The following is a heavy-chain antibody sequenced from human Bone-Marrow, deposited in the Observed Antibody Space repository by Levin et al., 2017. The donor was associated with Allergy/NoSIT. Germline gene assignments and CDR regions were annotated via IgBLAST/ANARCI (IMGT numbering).Heavy chain of an antibody. J-gene: IGHJ4*02. CDR1: GDTFANYP. CDR3: ARGLTGTTAYAY. V-gene: IGHV1-69*13. CDR2: VIPMLNAA. Sequence: SVKVSCKASGDTFANYPITWVRQAPGQGLEWMGGVIPMLNAANYAQKFQGRVTFTADESTSTAYMELSGLTPDDTAVYYYARGLTGTTAYAYWGQGALVIVSS. D-gene: IGHD1-7*01.